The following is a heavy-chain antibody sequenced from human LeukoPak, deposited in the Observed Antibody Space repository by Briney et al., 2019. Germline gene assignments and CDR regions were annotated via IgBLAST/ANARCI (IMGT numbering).Heavy chain of an antibody. Sequence: ASVKVSCKASGYTFTGYYMHWVRQARGQGLEWMGWINPNSGGTNYAQKFQGRVTMTRDTSISTAYMELSRLRSDDTAVYYCARGTTGYSSSSQQDYWGQGTLVTVSS. CDR2: INPNSGGT. CDR1: GYTFTGYY. D-gene: IGHD6-13*01. J-gene: IGHJ4*02. CDR3: ARGTTGYSSSSQQDY. V-gene: IGHV1-2*02.